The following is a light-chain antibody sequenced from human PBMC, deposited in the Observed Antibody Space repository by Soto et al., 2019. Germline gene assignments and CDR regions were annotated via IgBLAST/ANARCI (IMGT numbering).Light chain of an antibody. CDR3: QQYGSSPRT. V-gene: IGKV3-20*01. CDR2: GAS. CDR1: QSVSSRY. J-gene: IGKJ1*01. Sequence: EIALTQSPGTLSLSPRERATLSCRPSQSVSSRYLAWYQQKPGQAPRLLIYGASSRATGIPDRFSGSGSGTDFTLTISRLEPEDFAVYYCQQYGSSPRTFGQGTKVDI.